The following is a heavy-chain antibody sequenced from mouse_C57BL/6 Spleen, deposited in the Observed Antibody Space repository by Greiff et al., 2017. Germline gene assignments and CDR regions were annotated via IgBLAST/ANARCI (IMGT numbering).Heavy chain of an antibody. D-gene: IGHD2-1*01. V-gene: IGHV1-82*01. Sequence: QVQLKQSGPELVKPGASVKISCKASGYAFSSSWMNWVKQRPGKGLKWIGRIYPGDGDTNYNGKFKGKATMTADKSSSTAYMQLSSLTSEDSAVYFCARPVTTRAMDDWGQGTSVTVSS. CDR3: ARPVTTRAMDD. J-gene: IGHJ4*01. CDR1: GYAFSSSW. CDR2: IYPGDGDT.